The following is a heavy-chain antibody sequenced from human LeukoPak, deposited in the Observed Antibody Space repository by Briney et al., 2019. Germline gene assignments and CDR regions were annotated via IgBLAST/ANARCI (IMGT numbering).Heavy chain of an antibody. CDR2: ISSSSSYI. CDR3: ARSIIYCSSTSCYFDY. J-gene: IGHJ4*02. V-gene: IGHV3-21*01. Sequence: GGSLRLSCAASGFTFSSYSMNWVRQAPGKGLEWVSSISSSSSYIYYADSVKGRFTISRDNAKNSLYPQMNSLRAEDTPVYYCARSIIYCSSTSCYFDYWGQGTLVTVS. D-gene: IGHD2-2*01. CDR1: GFTFSSYS.